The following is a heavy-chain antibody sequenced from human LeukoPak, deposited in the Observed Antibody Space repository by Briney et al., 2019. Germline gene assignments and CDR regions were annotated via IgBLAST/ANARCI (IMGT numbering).Heavy chain of an antibody. CDR2: IFGGGKT. CDR1: GFPVSSNH. V-gene: IGHV3-53*01. CDR3: AAWRGSSWFDY. Sequence: GGSLRLSCAASGFPVSSNHMGWVRQAPGKGLGWVSVIFGGGKTSYAGSVQGRVTLSRDNSKNTLYLQMIRLRVEDTAVYYCAAWRGSSWFDYWGQGTLVTVSS. D-gene: IGHD6-13*01. J-gene: IGHJ4*02.